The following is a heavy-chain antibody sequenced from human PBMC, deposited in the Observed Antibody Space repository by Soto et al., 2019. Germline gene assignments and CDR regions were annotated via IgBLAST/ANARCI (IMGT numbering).Heavy chain of an antibody. CDR2: ISSNGGST. CDR3: ARAGDDFWSGYYPHYYYYMDV. CDR1: GFTFSSYA. V-gene: IGHV3-64*01. Sequence: GGSLRLSCAASGFTFSSYAMHWVRQAPGKGLEYVSAISSNGGSTYYANSVKGRFTISRDNSKNTLYLQMGSLRAEDMAVYYCARAGDDFWSGYYPHYYYYMDVWGKGTTVTVSS. J-gene: IGHJ6*03. D-gene: IGHD3-3*01.